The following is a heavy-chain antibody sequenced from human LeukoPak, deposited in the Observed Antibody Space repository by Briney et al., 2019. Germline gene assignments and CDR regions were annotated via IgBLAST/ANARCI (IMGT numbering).Heavy chain of an antibody. J-gene: IGHJ4*02. V-gene: IGHV3-64*01. Sequence: GGSLTLSCAASGFTFSSYAMHWVRQVPGKGLEYVSAISNSGGSTYYANSVKGRFTISRDNSKNTLYLQMGSLRTEDMAIYYCARGPDVVLVSHWSFFDYWGQGTLVTVSS. D-gene: IGHD2-8*02. CDR2: ISNSGGST. CDR3: ARGPDVVLVSHWSFFDY. CDR1: GFTFSSYA.